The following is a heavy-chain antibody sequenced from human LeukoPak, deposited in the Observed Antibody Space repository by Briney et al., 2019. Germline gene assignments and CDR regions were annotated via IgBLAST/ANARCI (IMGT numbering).Heavy chain of an antibody. CDR1: GFTFSSYG. CDR2: ISSDGSNK. D-gene: IGHD3-10*01. J-gene: IGHJ6*02. CDR3: ANGGSGSYYYYYYGMDV. V-gene: IGHV3-30*18. Sequence: PGRSLRPSGAAAGFTFSSYGMHWVRQAPGKGLEWLAVISSDGSNKYYADSVKGRFTISRDNSKNTLYLQMNSLRAEDTAVYYCANGGSGSYYYYYYGMDVWGQGTTVTVSS.